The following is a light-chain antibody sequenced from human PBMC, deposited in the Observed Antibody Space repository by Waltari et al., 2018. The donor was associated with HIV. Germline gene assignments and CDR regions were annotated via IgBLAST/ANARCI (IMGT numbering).Light chain of an antibody. Sequence: QSALTQSPSASGSPGQSVNISCTGDNGDISDYNYVSWYQQHSDRPPKLIIFEVTKRPSGVPDRCSGSKSGNTASLFVSGLQPEDEATYFCSSFAGTHKLFGGGTKLTVL. J-gene: IGLJ2*01. V-gene: IGLV2-8*01. CDR1: NGDISDYNY. CDR3: SSFAGTHKL. CDR2: EVT.